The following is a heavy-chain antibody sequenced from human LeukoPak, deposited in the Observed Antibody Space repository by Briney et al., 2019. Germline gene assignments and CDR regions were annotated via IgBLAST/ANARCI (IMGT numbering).Heavy chain of an antibody. CDR1: GYTFTGYY. CDR3: ATDSSGYYYGAN. D-gene: IGHD3-22*01. CDR2: INPNSGGT. V-gene: IGHV1-2*02. Sequence: ASVKVSFKASGYTFTGYYMHWVRQAPGQGLEWMGWINPNSGGTNYAQKFQGRVTMTRDTSISTAYMGLSRLRSDDTAVYYCATDSSGYYYGANWGQGTLVTVSS. J-gene: IGHJ4*02.